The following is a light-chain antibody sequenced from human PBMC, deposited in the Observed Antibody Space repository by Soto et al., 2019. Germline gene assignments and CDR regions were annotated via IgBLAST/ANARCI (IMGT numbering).Light chain of an antibody. CDR1: SSDVGGYNY. V-gene: IGLV2-8*01. J-gene: IGLJ1*01. CDR2: AVT. CDR3: SSYGGSNNYV. Sequence: QSVLTQPPSASGSPGHAVTISCTGTSSDVGGYNYVSWYQQHPGKAPKLMIYAVTKRPSGVPDRFFGSRSGNTASLTISGLQAEDEADYYCSSYGGSNNYVFGSGTKVTVL.